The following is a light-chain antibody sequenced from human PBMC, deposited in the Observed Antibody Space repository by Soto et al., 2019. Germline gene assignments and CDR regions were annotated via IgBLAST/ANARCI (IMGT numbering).Light chain of an antibody. J-gene: IGLJ2*01. CDR3: SSYTTSSTRV. CDR2: EVS. V-gene: IGLV2-14*01. CDR1: SSDVGGYHS. Sequence: SALTQPASVSGSPGQSITISCTGTSSDVGGYHSVSWYQQHPGIAPKLMIYEVSNRPSGVSNRFSGSKSGNTASLTISGLQAEDEADYYCSSYTTSSTRVFGGGTKLTVL.